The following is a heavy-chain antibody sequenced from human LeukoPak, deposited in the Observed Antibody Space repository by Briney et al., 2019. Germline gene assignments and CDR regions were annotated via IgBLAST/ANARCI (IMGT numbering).Heavy chain of an antibody. CDR3: TTDYSGSYSDAFDI. V-gene: IGHV3-15*01. CDR1: GFGFNNAW. CDR2: IKSKTDGGTT. J-gene: IGHJ3*02. D-gene: IGHD1-26*01. Sequence: GGSLRLSCAASGFGFNNAWMSWVRQAPGKGLEWVGRIKSKTDGGTTDYAAPVKGRFTISRDDSKNTLYLQMNSLKTEDTAVYYCTTDYSGSYSDAFDIWGQGTMVTVSS.